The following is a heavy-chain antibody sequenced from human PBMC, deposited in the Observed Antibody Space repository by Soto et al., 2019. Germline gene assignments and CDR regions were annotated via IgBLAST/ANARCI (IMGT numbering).Heavy chain of an antibody. V-gene: IGHV2-5*01. D-gene: IGHD6-19*01. Sequence: QITLKESGPTLVKPTQTLTLTCTFSGFSLSATGVGVGWIRQPPGKALEWLALIYWNDDKHYSPSLKTRLTNXNXTXKHQVVLTMTNMDPVDTATYYCAHSETGWYQVQFAPWGQGTLVTVSS. CDR3: AHSETGWYQVQFAP. J-gene: IGHJ5*02. CDR2: IYWNDDK. CDR1: GFSLSATGVG.